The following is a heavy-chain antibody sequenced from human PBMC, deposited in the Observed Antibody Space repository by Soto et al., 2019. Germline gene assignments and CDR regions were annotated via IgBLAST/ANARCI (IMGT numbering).Heavy chain of an antibody. CDR2: ISSSSSYI. CDR3: ARDQHQLLLSCFDY. CDR1: GFTFSSYS. Sequence: PGGSLRLSCAASGFTFSSYSMNWVRQAPGKGLEWVSSISSSSSYIYYADSVKGRFTISRDNAKNSLYLQMNSLRAEDTAVYYCARDQHQLLLSCFDYWGQGTLVTVSS. V-gene: IGHV3-21*01. J-gene: IGHJ4*02. D-gene: IGHD2-2*01.